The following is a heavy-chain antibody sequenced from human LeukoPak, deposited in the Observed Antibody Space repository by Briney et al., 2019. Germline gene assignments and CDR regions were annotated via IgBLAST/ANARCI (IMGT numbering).Heavy chain of an antibody. CDR3: AGGMFTSPVF. D-gene: IGHD3-10*02. V-gene: IGHV4-59*01. Sequence: TSETLSLTCTVSGGSISRYYWSWIRQPPGKGLEWIGYIYYSGSTSYNPSLESRVTISIDTSKNQFSLRLRSVTAADTAVYYCAGGMFTSPVFWGQGILGTVSS. J-gene: IGHJ4*02. CDR2: IYYSGST. CDR1: GGSISRYY.